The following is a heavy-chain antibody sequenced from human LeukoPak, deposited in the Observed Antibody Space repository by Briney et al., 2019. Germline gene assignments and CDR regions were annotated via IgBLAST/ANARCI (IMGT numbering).Heavy chain of an antibody. J-gene: IGHJ4*02. CDR1: GFPFTNYW. D-gene: IGHD1-26*01. CDR2: INQDGSET. CDR3: ATDRKVGAGVPRFDY. Sequence: GGSLRLSCAASGFPFTNYWMIWVRQAPGKRPEWLGNINQDGSETNYVDSVKGRFSMSRDNAKTSLYLQMNSLRAEDTAVYYCATDRKVGAGVPRFDYWGQGALVTVPS. V-gene: IGHV3-7*01.